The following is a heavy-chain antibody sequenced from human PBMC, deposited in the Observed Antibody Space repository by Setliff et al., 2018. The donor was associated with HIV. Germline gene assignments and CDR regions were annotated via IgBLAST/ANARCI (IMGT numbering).Heavy chain of an antibody. CDR2: ISAYSGGT. D-gene: IGHD2-2*01. CDR1: GYSLPSYG. CDR3: ARDHCSSSGCYEYSYYGMDV. V-gene: IGHV1-2*02. J-gene: IGHJ6*02. Sequence: ASVKVSCKASGYSLPSYGISWVRQAPGQGLEWMGWISAYSGGTNYAQKFQGRVTMTRDTSISTAYMEVSRLRSDDTAVYYCARDHCSSSGCYEYSYYGMDVWGQGTTVTVSS.